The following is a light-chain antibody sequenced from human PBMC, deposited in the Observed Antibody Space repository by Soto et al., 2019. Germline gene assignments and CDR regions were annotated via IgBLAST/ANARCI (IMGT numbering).Light chain of an antibody. CDR1: SCDVGGYNF. CDR3: CSLTTTGTLWV. J-gene: IGLJ3*02. V-gene: IGLV2-14*03. CDR2: DVT. Sequence: QSVLTQPASVSGSPGQWITISCTGTSCDVGGYNFVSWYQQYPGKAPKLMIYDVTNRPSGVSSRFSGSKSGNTASLTISGLQAEDEANYSCCSLTTTGTLWVLGGGTQLTVL.